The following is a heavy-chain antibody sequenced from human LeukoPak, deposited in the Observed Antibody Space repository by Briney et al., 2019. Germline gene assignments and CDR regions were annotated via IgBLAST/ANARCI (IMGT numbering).Heavy chain of an antibody. J-gene: IGHJ4*02. D-gene: IGHD5-24*01. CDR3: AKEGRSLQTY. CDR1: GFTFSSYT. CDR2: ISTSSSTI. V-gene: IGHV3-48*04. Sequence: PGGSLRLSCAASGFTFSSYTMKWVRQAPGKGLEWVSHISTSSSTIYYADSVKGRFTISRDNAKNSLYLQMNSLRVEDTAVYYCAKEGRSLQTYWGQGTLVTVSS.